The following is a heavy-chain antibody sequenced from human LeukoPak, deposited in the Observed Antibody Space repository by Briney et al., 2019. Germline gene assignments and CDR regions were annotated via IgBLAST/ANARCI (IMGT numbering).Heavy chain of an antibody. V-gene: IGHV1-2*02. J-gene: IGHJ5*02. Sequence: GASVKVSCKASGYTFTGYYMHWVRQAPGQGLEWMGWINPNSGGTNYAQKFQGRVTMTRDTSISTAYMELNRLRSDDTAVYYCARGRAMVTTVYGWFDPWGQGTLVTVSS. CDR3: ARGRAMVTTVYGWFDP. CDR1: GYTFTGYY. CDR2: INPNSGGT. D-gene: IGHD4-17*01.